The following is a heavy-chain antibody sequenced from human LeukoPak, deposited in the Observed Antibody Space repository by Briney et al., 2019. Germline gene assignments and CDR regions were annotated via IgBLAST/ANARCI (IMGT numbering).Heavy chain of an antibody. Sequence: PGGSLRLSCAASGFTFSSYSMNWVRQAPGKGLEWVSSISSSSSYIYYADSVKGRFTISRDNAKNSLYLQMNSLRAEDTAVYYCARDRRTYYYDSSWRPNAFDIWGQGTMVTVSS. CDR3: ARDRRTYYYDSSWRPNAFDI. CDR1: GFTFSSYS. V-gene: IGHV3-21*01. J-gene: IGHJ3*02. D-gene: IGHD3-22*01. CDR2: ISSSSSYI.